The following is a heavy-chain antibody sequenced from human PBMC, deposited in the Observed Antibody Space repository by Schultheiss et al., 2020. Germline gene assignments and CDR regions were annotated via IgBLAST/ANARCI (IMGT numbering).Heavy chain of an antibody. CDR3: AHRRNIAVAKNWFDP. CDR1: GFSLSTSGMC. J-gene: IGHJ5*02. Sequence: SGPTLVKPTQTLTLTCTFSGFSLSTSGMCVSWIRQPPGKALEWLARIDWDDDKYYSTSLKTRLTISKDTSKNQVVLTMTNMDPVDTATYYCAHRRNIAVAKNWFDPWGQGTLVTVSS. V-gene: IGHV2-70*12. D-gene: IGHD6-19*01. CDR2: IDWDDDK.